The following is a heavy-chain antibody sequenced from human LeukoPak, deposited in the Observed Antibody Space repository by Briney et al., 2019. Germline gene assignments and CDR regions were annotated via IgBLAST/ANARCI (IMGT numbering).Heavy chain of an antibody. D-gene: IGHD4-23*01. Sequence: PSETLSLTCAVYGGSFSGYYWSWIRQPPGKRLEWIGRIYGSESTTYNPSLMNRVTISVDTSRNHLSLQLTSATAADTAVYYCARYDSRGSASTRFDSWGQGILVTISS. V-gene: IGHV4-34*10. CDR1: GGSFSGYY. J-gene: IGHJ5*01. CDR2: IYGSEST. CDR3: ARYDSRGSASTRFDS.